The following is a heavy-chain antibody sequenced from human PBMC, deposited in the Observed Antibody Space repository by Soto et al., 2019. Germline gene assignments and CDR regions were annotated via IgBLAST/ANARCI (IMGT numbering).Heavy chain of an antibody. D-gene: IGHD3-22*01. J-gene: IGHJ4*02. Sequence: EMPLVESGGGLVQPGRSLTISCAASGFTFEDYAMHWVRQTPGKGLEWVSGISWNSGNIIYADSVKGRFTISRDNAKNSLYLQMISLRPEDTALYYCAKMVTWDSSGYYQGGFDCWGQGTLVTVSS. CDR3: AKMVTWDSSGYYQGGFDC. CDR2: ISWNSGNI. V-gene: IGHV3-9*01. CDR1: GFTFEDYA.